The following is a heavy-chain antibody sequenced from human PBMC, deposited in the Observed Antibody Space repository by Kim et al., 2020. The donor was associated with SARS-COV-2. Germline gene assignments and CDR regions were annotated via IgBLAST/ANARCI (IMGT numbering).Heavy chain of an antibody. CDR3: ARDHPATGYDY. V-gene: IGHV3-21*01. CDR2: I. Sequence: IYYADSVKGRFTISRDNAKNSLYLQMNSLRAEDTAVYYCARDHPATGYDYWGQGTLVTVSS. J-gene: IGHJ4*02. D-gene: IGHD1-1*01.